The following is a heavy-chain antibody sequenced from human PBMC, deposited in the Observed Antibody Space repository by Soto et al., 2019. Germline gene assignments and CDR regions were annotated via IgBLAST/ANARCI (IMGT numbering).Heavy chain of an antibody. J-gene: IGHJ4*02. CDR2: IEPSDSYT. CDR1: GYSFTSYW. CDR3: ARHHPRYSYGSFDY. D-gene: IGHD5-18*01. V-gene: IGHV5-10-1*01. Sequence: EVQLVQSGAEVKKPGESLRISCKGSGYSFTSYWISWVSQLPGKGLEWMGRIEPSDSYTNYSPPFQGHDSLSDDKSISTTYLQRSCLNASDTAKYYCARHHPRYSYGSFDYWGQGTLVTVSS.